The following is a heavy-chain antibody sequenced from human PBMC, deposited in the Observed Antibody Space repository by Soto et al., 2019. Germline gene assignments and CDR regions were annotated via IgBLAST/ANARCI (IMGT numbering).Heavy chain of an antibody. J-gene: IGHJ4*02. D-gene: IGHD3-10*01. CDR1: GGSISSSTW. Sequence: QVQLQESGPGLVKPSGTLSLTGAVSGGSISSSTWWIGVRQPPGKGLQWIGEIYQSGSTNYIPSRKSRVTISVDKSRNQFSLKLRSVTAADTAVYYCARRWGEGRVDYWGQGTLVTVSS. V-gene: IGHV4-4*02. CDR3: ARRWGEGRVDY. CDR2: IYQSGST.